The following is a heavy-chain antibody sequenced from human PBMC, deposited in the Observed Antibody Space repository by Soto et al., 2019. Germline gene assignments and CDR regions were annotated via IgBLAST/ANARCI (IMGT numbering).Heavy chain of an antibody. CDR3: ARSDGPLGDY. D-gene: IGHD4-17*01. V-gene: IGHV1-3*01. CDR1: GYTFTSYA. J-gene: IGHJ4*02. Sequence: QVQLVQSGAEVKKPGASVKVSCKDSGYTFTSYAMHWVRQAPGQRLEWMGWINAGNGNTKYSQKLQGRVTITRDTSASTAYMELSSLRSEDTAVYYCARSDGPLGDYWGQGTLVTVSS. CDR2: INAGNGNT.